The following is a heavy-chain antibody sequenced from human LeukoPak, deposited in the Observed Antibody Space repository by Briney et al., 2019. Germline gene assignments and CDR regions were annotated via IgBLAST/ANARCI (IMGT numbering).Heavy chain of an antibody. D-gene: IGHD2-21*02. J-gene: IGHJ4*02. CDR1: GYSFSNYW. Sequence: GESLKISCKGSGYSFSNYWIGWVRQMPGKGLEWMGIIYPGDSNTRYSPSFQGQVTISADKSISTAYLQWTSLKASDTAIYYCARQPLVRDCGGDCEFDYWGQGTRVSVSS. V-gene: IGHV5-51*01. CDR3: ARQPLVRDCGGDCEFDY. CDR2: IYPGDSNT.